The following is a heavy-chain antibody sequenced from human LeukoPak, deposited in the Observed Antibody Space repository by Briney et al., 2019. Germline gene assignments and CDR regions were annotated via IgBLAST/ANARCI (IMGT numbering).Heavy chain of an antibody. Sequence: SETLSLTCAVSGGSFCGYYWSWIRQPPGEGLGWIWEINHSGSTNYNPSLKSRVTISVDTSKNQFSLKLSSVTAADTAVYYCARVGRIAAAGQFDYWGQGTLVTVSS. V-gene: IGHV4-34*01. CDR3: ARVGRIAAAGQFDY. CDR2: INHSGST. J-gene: IGHJ4*02. CDR1: GGSFCGYY. D-gene: IGHD6-13*01.